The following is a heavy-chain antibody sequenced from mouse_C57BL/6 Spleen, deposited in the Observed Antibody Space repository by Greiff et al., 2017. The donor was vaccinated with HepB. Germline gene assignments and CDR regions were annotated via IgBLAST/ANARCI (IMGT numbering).Heavy chain of an antibody. CDR1: GFPITSGYY. CDR2: ITHSGET. J-gene: IGHJ3*01. CDR3: AGDGDYYGSSFAY. Sequence: VHLVESGPGLVKPSQSLFLTCSITGFPITSGYYWIWIRQSPGKPLEWMGYITHSGETFYNPSLQSPISITRETSKNQFFLQLNSVTTEDTAMYYCAGDGDYYGSSFAYWGQGTLVTVSA. V-gene: IGHV12-3*01. D-gene: IGHD1-1*01.